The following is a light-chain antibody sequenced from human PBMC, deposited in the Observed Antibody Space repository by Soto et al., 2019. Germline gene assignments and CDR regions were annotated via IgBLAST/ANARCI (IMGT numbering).Light chain of an antibody. Sequence: EIVLTQSPGTLSLSPGERATLSCRASQSVSSSYLAWYQQKPGQAPRLLIYGASNRATGIPDRFSGSGSGTDFTLTISSLQPEDFATYYCQQSYSTPPAFGQGTKVDIK. V-gene: IGKV3-20*01. CDR3: QQSYSTPPA. CDR1: QSVSSSY. J-gene: IGKJ1*01. CDR2: GAS.